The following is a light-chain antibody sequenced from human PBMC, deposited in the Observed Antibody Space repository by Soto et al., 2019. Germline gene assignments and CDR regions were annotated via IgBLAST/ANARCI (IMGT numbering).Light chain of an antibody. Sequence: DIQMTQSPSSLSASVGDRVPITCRASQGISNYLAWYQQKPGKVPKLLIYAASTLQSGVPSRFSGSGSGTDFTLTISSLQPEDVATYYCQKYNSALWTFGQGTNVDIK. J-gene: IGKJ1*01. V-gene: IGKV1-27*01. CDR2: AAS. CDR1: QGISNY. CDR3: QKYNSALWT.